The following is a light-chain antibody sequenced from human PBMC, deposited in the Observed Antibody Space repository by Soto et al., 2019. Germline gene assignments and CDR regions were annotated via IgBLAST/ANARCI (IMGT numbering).Light chain of an antibody. Sequence: DIQMTQSPSTLSASVGDSVTITCRASQSIVRWLAWYQQKPGKAPKLLIYDASSLESGVPSRFSGSGSGTEFTLSISSLQPDYFATYYCQQYNSYSYTFGQGTKLEIK. J-gene: IGKJ2*01. CDR1: QSIVRW. CDR3: QQYNSYSYT. V-gene: IGKV1-5*01. CDR2: DAS.